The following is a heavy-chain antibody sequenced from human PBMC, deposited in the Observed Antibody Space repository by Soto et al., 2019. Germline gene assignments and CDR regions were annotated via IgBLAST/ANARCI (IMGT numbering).Heavy chain of an antibody. Sequence: PXETLSLTCTVSGGSFKSGSYSWSWIRQPPGKGLEWIGYVYHTGRTSYNPSLKSRVSISMDTSKNQFSLNLDSVTAADTVVYFCARDFAYFDSWGQGTLVTVSS. J-gene: IGHJ4*02. CDR3: ARDFAYFDS. CDR1: GGSFKSGSYS. CDR2: VYHTGRT. D-gene: IGHD3-3*01. V-gene: IGHV4-61*01.